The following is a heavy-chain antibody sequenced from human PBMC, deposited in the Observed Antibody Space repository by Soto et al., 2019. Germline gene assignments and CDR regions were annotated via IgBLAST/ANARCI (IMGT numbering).Heavy chain of an antibody. CDR3: AGHSSGVPGYYYGMDV. CDR2: MNPNSGNT. CDR1: GYTFSSYD. J-gene: IGHJ6*02. D-gene: IGHD3-22*01. V-gene: IGHV1-8*01. Sequence: ASVKVSCKASGYTFSSYDINWVRQATGQGLEWVGWMNPNSGNTGYAQKFQGRVTITADESTNTAYMELSSLRSEDTAVYYCAGHSSGVPGYYYGMDVWGQGTTVTVSS.